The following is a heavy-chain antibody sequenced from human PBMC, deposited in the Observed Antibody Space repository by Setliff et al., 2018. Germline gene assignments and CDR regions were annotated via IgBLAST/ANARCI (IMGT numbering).Heavy chain of an antibody. CDR3: ARGPSWQGGAYYFDF. CDR2: IHHRGST. CDR1: GYSISSGYY. V-gene: IGHV4-38-2*01. J-gene: IGHJ4*02. Sequence: PSETLSLTCAVSGYSISSGYYWGWIRQPPGKGLEWIGSIHHRGSTYYNPSLKSRVTTLVDTSKNHFSLKLSSVTAADTAVYYCARGPSWQGGAYYFDFWGQGTLVTVSS. D-gene: IGHD1-26*01.